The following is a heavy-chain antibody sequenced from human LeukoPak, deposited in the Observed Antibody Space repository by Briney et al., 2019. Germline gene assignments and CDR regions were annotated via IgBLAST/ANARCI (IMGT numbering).Heavy chain of an antibody. Sequence: SETLSLTCTVSGGSISIYYWSWIRQPPGKGLEWIGYIYYSGSTNYNPSLKSRVTISVDTSKNQFSLKLSSVTAADTAVYYCARGRTYYDLPLWFDPWGQGTLVTVSS. CDR2: IYYSGST. D-gene: IGHD3-3*01. CDR3: ARGRTYYDLPLWFDP. CDR1: GGSISIYY. V-gene: IGHV4-59*01. J-gene: IGHJ5*02.